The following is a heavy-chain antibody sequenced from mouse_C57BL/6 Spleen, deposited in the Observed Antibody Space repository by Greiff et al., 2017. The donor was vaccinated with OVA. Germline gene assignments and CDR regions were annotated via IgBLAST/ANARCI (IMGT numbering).Heavy chain of an antibody. CDR3: ARDGTYRGDY. CDR2: ISDGGSYT. V-gene: IGHV5-4*01. D-gene: IGHD4-1*01. J-gene: IGHJ2*01. Sequence: EVKLVESGGGLVKPGGSLKLSCAASGFTFSSYAMSWVRQTPEKRLEWVATISDGGSYTYYPDNVKGRFTISRDNAKNNLYLQMSHLKSEDTAMYYCARDGTYRGDYWGQGTTLTVSS. CDR1: GFTFSSYA.